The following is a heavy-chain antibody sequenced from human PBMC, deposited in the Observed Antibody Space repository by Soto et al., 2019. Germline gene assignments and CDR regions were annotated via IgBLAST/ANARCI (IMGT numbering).Heavy chain of an antibody. J-gene: IGHJ3*02. D-gene: IGHD3-10*01. Sequence: ASVKVSCKASGYTFTSYGISWVRQAPGQGLEWMGWISAYNGNTNYAQKLQGRVTMTTDTSTSTAYMELRSPRSDDTAVYYCARSYYYGSGSYGAFDIWGQGTMVTVSS. CDR1: GYTFTSYG. V-gene: IGHV1-18*01. CDR2: ISAYNGNT. CDR3: ARSYYYGSGSYGAFDI.